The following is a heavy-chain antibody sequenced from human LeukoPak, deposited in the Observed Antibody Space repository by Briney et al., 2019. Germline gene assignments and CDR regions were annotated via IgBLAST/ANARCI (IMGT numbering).Heavy chain of an antibody. CDR3: ARVPTVTFFDY. V-gene: IGHV4-38-2*01. J-gene: IGHJ4*02. D-gene: IGHD4-17*01. Sequence: SETLSLTCAVSGYSISSGYYWGWIRPPPGKGLEWIGTIYYSGSTYYNPSLKSRVTISVDTSKNRFSLKLSSVTAADTAVYYCARVPTVTFFDYWGQGTLVTVSS. CDR2: IYYSGST. CDR1: GYSISSGYY.